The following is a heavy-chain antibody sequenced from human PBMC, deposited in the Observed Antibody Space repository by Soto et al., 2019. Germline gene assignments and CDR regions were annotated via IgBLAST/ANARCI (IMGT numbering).Heavy chain of an antibody. CDR3: ARDPMSSGWYLAFAY. CDR2: INAGNGNT. Sequence: QVQLVQSGAEVKKPGASVKVSCKASGYTFTSYAMHWVRQAPGQRLEWMGWINAGNGNTKYSQKFQGRVTITRDTSASPAYMELSSLRSEDTAVYYCARDPMSSGWYLAFAYWGQGTLVTVSS. CDR1: GYTFTSYA. J-gene: IGHJ4*02. D-gene: IGHD6-19*01. V-gene: IGHV1-3*01.